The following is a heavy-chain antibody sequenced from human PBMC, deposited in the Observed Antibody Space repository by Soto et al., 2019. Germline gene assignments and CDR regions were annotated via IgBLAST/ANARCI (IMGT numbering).Heavy chain of an antibody. CDR1: GGSISSGGYY. V-gene: IGHV4-31*03. J-gene: IGHJ5*02. D-gene: IGHD2-2*01. Sequence: SETLSLTCTVSGGSISSGGYYWSWIRQHPGKGLEWIGYIYYSGSTYYNPSLKSRVTISVDTSKNQFSLKLSSVTAADTAVYYCARGGYCSSTSCPTQNNWFDPWGQGTLVTVSS. CDR2: IYYSGST. CDR3: ARGGYCSSTSCPTQNNWFDP.